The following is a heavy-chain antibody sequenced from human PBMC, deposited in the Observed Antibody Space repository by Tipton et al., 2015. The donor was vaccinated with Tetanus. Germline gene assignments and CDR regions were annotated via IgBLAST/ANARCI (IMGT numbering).Heavy chain of an antibody. J-gene: IGHJ4*02. Sequence: TLSLTCAVYGGSFSNYFWRWIRQPPGKGLEWIGEISPSGNTNYNPSLKSRVTISADTSRNQFSVRLTSVTAADTAVYYCARVNNDYDKKGPFDYWGQGARVIVSS. CDR2: ISPSGNT. D-gene: IGHD3-16*01. CDR1: GGSFSNYF. CDR3: ARVNNDYDKKGPFDY. V-gene: IGHV4-34*01.